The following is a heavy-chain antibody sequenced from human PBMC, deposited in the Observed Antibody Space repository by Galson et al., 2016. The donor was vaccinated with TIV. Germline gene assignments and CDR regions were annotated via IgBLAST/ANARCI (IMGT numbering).Heavy chain of an antibody. CDR1: GYTFTDYY. J-gene: IGHJ3*02. D-gene: IGHD1-1*01. Sequence: SVKVSCKASGYTFTDYYIHWIRQAPGQGPEWVGVINPSGGSTTYAEKFQGRVTITRDTSISTVHMELHSLTSDDTALYFCAREGSTGRKSPFDIWGQGTMVTVSS. CDR2: INPSGGST. V-gene: IGHV1-46*01. CDR3: AREGSTGRKSPFDI.